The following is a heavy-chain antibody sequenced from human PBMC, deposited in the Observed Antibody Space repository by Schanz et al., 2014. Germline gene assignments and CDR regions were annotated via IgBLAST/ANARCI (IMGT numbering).Heavy chain of an antibody. CDR1: GFTFSDYY. D-gene: IGHD6-19*01. Sequence: QVQLVESGGGLVKPGGSLRLSCAASGFTFSDYYMSWIRQAPGKGLEWVSYISNSGTTIYYADSVKGRFTISRDNAKNSLYLQMNSLRVEDTAVYYCARDHPSSGWPAFDVWGQGTLVTDSS. CDR3: ARDHPSSGWPAFDV. J-gene: IGHJ4*02. V-gene: IGHV3-11*01. CDR2: ISNSGTTI.